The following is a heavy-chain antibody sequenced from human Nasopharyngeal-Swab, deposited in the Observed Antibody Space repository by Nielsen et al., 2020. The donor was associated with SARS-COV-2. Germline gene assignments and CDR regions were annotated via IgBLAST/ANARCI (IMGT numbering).Heavy chain of an antibody. CDR1: GFTFSSYA. CDR2: ISYDGSNK. V-gene: IGHV3-30*04. J-gene: IGHJ3*02. Sequence: GESLKISCAASGFTFSSYAMHWVRQAPGKGLEWVAAISYDGSNKYYADSVKGRFTISRDNSKNTLYLQMNSLRAEDTAVYYCAAEATGTDAFDIWGQGTMVTVSS. D-gene: IGHD6-13*01. CDR3: AAEATGTDAFDI.